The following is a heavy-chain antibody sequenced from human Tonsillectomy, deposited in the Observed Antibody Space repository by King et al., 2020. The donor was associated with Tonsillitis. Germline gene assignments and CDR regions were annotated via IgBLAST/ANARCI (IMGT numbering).Heavy chain of an antibody. CDR1: GFTFGDYA. V-gene: IGHV3-49*04. CDR2: IRSKAYGGTT. CDR3: TREEGPYCSSTSCNYYYMDV. Sequence: VQLVESGGGLVQPGRSLRLSCTASGFTFGDYAMSWVRQAPGKGLEWGGFIRSKAYGGTTEYAASVKGRFTISRDDSKSIAYLQMNSLKTEDTAVYYCTREEGPYCSSTSCNYYYMDVWGKGTTVTVSS. J-gene: IGHJ6*03. D-gene: IGHD2-2*01.